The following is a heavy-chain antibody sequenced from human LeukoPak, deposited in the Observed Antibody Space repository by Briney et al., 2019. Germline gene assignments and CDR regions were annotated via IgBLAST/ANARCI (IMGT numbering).Heavy chain of an antibody. CDR1: GYTFTGYY. D-gene: IGHD6-19*01. Sequence: GASVKVSCKASGYTFTGYYMHWVRQAPGQGLEWMGWINPISGGTNYAQKFQGRVTMTRDTSISTAYMELSRLRSDDTAVYYCASIRGYSSGWSPGDYWGQGTLVTVSS. V-gene: IGHV1-2*02. J-gene: IGHJ4*02. CDR3: ASIRGYSSGWSPGDY. CDR2: INPISGGT.